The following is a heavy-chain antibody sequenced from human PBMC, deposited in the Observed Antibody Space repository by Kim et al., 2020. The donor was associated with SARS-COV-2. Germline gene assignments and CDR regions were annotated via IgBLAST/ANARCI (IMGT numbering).Heavy chain of an antibody. CDR2: ISWDGTRT. D-gene: IGHD4-17*01. Sequence: GGSLRLSCVASGFTFTTSPMGWVRQAPGEGLEWVSRISWDGTRTYYADSVKGRVTMSSDKSKNTVYLDMNSLRVEDTAIYYCAKGVTNSGFDYWGQGAQV. CDR3: AKGVTNSGFDY. V-gene: IGHV3-23*01. J-gene: IGHJ4*02. CDR1: GFTFTTSP.